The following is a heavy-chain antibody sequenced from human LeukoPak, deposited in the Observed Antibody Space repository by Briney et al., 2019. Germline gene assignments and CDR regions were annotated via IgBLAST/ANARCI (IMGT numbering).Heavy chain of an antibody. CDR2: IYYSGST. V-gene: IGHV4-59*01. D-gene: IGHD5-18*01. CDR3: ARDDTGVFDY. Sequence: SETLSLTCTGSGGSLSSYYWSWIRQPPGKGLDGIGYIYYSGSTNYNPSLKSRVTISVDTSKNQFSLKLSSVTAADTAVYYCARDDTGVFDYWGQGTLVTVSS. CDR1: GGSLSSYY. J-gene: IGHJ4*02.